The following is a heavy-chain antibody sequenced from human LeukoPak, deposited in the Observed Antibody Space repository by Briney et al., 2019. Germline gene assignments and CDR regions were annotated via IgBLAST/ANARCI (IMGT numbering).Heavy chain of an antibody. CDR1: GDSVSSNNGA. J-gene: IGHJ4*02. D-gene: IGHD6-13*01. Sequence: SQTLSLTCGISGDSVSSNNGAWNWIRQSPSRGLEWLGRTYYRSKWYNDYAGSMKGRITISPDTSKNQFSLQLNSVTPEDTAVYSCAKDLSIGFITAAGTSPIDYWGQGTLATVSS. V-gene: IGHV6-1*01. CDR3: AKDLSIGFITAAGTSPIDY. CDR2: TYYRSKWYN.